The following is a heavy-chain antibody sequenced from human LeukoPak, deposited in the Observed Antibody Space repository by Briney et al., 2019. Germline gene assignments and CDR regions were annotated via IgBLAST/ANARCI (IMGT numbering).Heavy chain of an antibody. D-gene: IGHD3-16*01. CDR3: ARDLGGNIL. V-gene: IGHV4-61*02. Sequence: SETLSLTCTVSGGSISSGSYYWSWIRQPAGKGLEWIGRIYTSGSTNYNPSLKSRVTISVDTSKNQFSLKLSSVTAADTAVYYCARDLGGNILWGQGTLVTVSS. CDR1: GGSISSGSYY. J-gene: IGHJ4*02. CDR2: IYTSGST.